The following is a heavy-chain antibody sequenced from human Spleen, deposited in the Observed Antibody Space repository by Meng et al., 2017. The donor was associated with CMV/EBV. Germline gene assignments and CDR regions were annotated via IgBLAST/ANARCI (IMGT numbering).Heavy chain of an antibody. J-gene: IGHJ6*02. CDR1: GFTFKYFA. Sequence: GESLKISCTASGFTFKYFAMGWVRQAPGKRLEWVSSISGSSSTTYCADSVKGRCTISRDNSRNTINLQMDSLRAEDTAVYYCARDAGLIRPPTRLRGGMDVWGQGTTVTVSS. CDR3: ARDAGLIRPPTRLRGGMDV. CDR2: ISGSSSTT. D-gene: IGHD2-8*01. V-gene: IGHV3-23*01.